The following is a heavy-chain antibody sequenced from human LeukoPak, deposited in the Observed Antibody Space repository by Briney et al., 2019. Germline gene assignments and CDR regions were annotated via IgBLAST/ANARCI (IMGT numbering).Heavy chain of an antibody. V-gene: IGHV4-59*08. CDR1: GASFEHFF. CDR3: ASHRRSHGSEY. Sequence: SETLSVTCTVSGASFEHFFWSWIRQPPGKGLEWIGYVYYSGSADYNPSLKSRLTITADTSKNQFSLKLSSVTAADTAIYYCASHRRSHGSEYWGQGTLVTVSS. CDR2: VYYSGSA. J-gene: IGHJ4*02. D-gene: IGHD3-10*01.